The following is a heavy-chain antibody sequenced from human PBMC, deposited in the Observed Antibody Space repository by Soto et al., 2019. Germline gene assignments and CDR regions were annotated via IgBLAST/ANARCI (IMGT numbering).Heavy chain of an antibody. CDR1: GFTFSSYG. CDR2: IWYDGNNK. CDR3: ARDRGSSTWYHFDY. Sequence: QVQLVESGGGVVQPGRSLRLSCAASGFTFSSYGMHWVRQAPGKRLEWVADIWYDGNNKYYADSVKGRFTISRDNSKNTLFLQMNSLRAEDTAMYYCARDRGSSTWYHFDYWGQGTLVTVSS. V-gene: IGHV3-33*01. J-gene: IGHJ4*02. D-gene: IGHD6-13*01.